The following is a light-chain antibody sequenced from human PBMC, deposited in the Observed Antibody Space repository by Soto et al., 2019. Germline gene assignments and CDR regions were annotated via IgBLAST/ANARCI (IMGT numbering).Light chain of an antibody. CDR3: QQRSDWPST. Sequence: EIWLTQSPATLSLSPGERATLSCRASQSVSSYLAWYQQNPGQAPRLLIYDASNRATGIPARFSGSGAGTDFTLTISSLEPEDFAVYYCQQRSDWPSTFGGGTKVQIK. CDR1: QSVSSY. CDR2: DAS. J-gene: IGKJ4*01. V-gene: IGKV3-11*01.